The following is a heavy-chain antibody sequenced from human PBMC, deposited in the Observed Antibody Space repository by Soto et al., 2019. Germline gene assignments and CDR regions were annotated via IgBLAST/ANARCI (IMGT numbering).Heavy chain of an antibody. J-gene: IGHJ6*03. CDR3: ARGASIAAAGYMDV. CDR2: IKQDGSEK. CDR1: GFTFSSYW. D-gene: IGHD6-13*01. V-gene: IGHV3-7*01. Sequence: GGSLRLSCAASGFTFSSYWMSWVRQAPGKGLEWVANIKQDGSEKYYVDSVKGRFTISRDNAKNSLYLQMNSLRAEDTAVYYCARGASIAAAGYMDVWGKGTTVTVSS.